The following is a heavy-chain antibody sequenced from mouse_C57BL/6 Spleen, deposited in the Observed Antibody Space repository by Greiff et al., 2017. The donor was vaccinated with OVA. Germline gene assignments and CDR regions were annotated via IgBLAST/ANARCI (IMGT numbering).Heavy chain of an antibody. V-gene: IGHV5-17*01. CDR2: ISSGSSTI. Sequence: EVMLVESGGGLVKPGGSLKLSCAASGFTFSDYGMHWVRQAPEKGLEWVAYISSGSSTIYYADTVKGRFTISRDNAKNTLFLQMTSLRSEDTAMYYCARGGNGSSYYYAMDYWGQGTSVTVSS. CDR3: ARGGNGSSYYYAMDY. J-gene: IGHJ4*01. CDR1: GFTFSDYG. D-gene: IGHD1-1*01.